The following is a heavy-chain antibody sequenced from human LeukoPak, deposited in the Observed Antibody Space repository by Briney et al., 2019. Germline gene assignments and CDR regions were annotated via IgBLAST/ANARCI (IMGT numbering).Heavy chain of an antibody. CDR3: ATTYSSGWYYDAFDI. V-gene: IGHV1-2*02. CDR1: GYTFTGYY. D-gene: IGHD6-19*01. J-gene: IGHJ3*02. CDR2: INPSSGGT. Sequence: GASVKVSCKASGYTFTGYYMHWVRQAPGQGLEWMGWINPSSGGTNSAQKFRGRVTMTRDTSISTAYMELIRLRSDDTAVYYCATTYSSGWYYDAFDIWGQGTMVTLSS.